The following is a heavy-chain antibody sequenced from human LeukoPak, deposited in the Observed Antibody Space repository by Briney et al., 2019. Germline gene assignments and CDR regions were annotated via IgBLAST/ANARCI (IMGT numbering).Heavy chain of an antibody. CDR3: ANEGVYGSGSPYFDY. V-gene: IGHV3-30*02. J-gene: IGHJ4*02. CDR2: IRYDGSNK. CDR1: GFTFSSYG. Sequence: LAGGSLRLSCAASGFTFSSYGMHWVRQAPGKGLEWVAFIRYDGSNKYYADSVKGRFTISRDNSKNTLYLQMNSLRAEDTAVYYCANEGVYGSGSPYFDYWGQGTLVTVSS. D-gene: IGHD3-10*01.